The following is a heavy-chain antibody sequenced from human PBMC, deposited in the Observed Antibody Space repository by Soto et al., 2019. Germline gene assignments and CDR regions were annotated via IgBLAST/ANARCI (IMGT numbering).Heavy chain of an antibody. V-gene: IGHV4-59*01. CDR3: ARDGDRAVAGYYYYYGMDV. CDR2: IYYSGST. D-gene: IGHD6-19*01. CDR1: GGSISSYY. Sequence: SETLSLTCIVSGGSISSYYWSWIRQPPGKGLEWIGYIYYSGSTNYNPSLKSRVTISVDTSKNQFSLKLSSVTAADTAVYYCARDGDRAVAGYYYYYGMDVWGQGTTVTVSS. J-gene: IGHJ6*02.